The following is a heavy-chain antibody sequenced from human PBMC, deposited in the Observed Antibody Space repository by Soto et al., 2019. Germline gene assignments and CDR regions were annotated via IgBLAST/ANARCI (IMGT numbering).Heavy chain of an antibody. CDR3: AKGFLSGGYCANGVCYHFDY. V-gene: IGHV3-30*18. CDR2: MSYDGNNK. D-gene: IGHD2-8*01. J-gene: IGHJ4*02. CDR1: GFTFSRYG. Sequence: QVQLVESGGGVVQPGGSLRLSCAASGFTFSRYGMHWVRQAPGKGLEWVAVMSYDGNNKYYADSVKGRFTVSRENSRNTQYLQMNSLKVEDTAVYFCAKGFLSGGYCANGVCYHFDYWGQGTPVIVSS.